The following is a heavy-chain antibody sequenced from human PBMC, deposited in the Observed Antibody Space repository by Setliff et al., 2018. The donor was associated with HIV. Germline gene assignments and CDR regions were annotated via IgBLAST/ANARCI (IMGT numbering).Heavy chain of an antibody. D-gene: IGHD3-10*01. J-gene: IGHJ6*02. CDR2: INGDGSFT. CDR3: ARSVIGYYYYGTDV. CDR1: GFTFSSSW. Sequence: GGSLRLSCAGSGFTFSSSWMHWVRQAPGKGLVWVSRINGDGSFTVYADSVKGRFTISRDNSKNTLYLQMNSVRGEDTAVYYCARSVIGYYYYGTDVWGQGTLVTVSS. V-gene: IGHV3-74*01.